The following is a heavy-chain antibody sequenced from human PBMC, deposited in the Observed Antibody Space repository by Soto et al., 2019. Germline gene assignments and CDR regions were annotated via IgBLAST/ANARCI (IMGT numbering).Heavy chain of an antibody. Sequence: QVQLEQSGAEVKKPGSSVKVSCKASGGTFSSYAISWVRQAPGQGLEWMGGIIPIFGTANYAQKFQGRVTITADESTSTAYMELSSLRSEDTAVYYCGGHIVVVPAAPTYYYYGMDVWGQGTTVTVSS. CDR3: GGHIVVVPAAPTYYYYGMDV. V-gene: IGHV1-69*01. CDR2: IIPIFGTA. J-gene: IGHJ6*02. D-gene: IGHD2-2*01. CDR1: GGTFSSYA.